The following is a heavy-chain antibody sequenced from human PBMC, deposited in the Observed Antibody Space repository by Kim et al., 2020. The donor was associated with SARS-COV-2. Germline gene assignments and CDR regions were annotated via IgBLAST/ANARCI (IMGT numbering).Heavy chain of an antibody. Sequence: ASVKVSCKASGYTFTDYYMHWVRQAPGQGLEWMGWINPNSGGTNYAQKFQGRVTMTRDTSISTAYMELSRLRSDDTAVYYCARDKYKLQFLEWLGPDYYYGMDVWGQGTTVTVSS. CDR1: GYTFTDYY. CDR3: ARDKYKLQFLEWLGPDYYYGMDV. D-gene: IGHD3-3*01. CDR2: INPNSGGT. J-gene: IGHJ6*02. V-gene: IGHV1-2*02.